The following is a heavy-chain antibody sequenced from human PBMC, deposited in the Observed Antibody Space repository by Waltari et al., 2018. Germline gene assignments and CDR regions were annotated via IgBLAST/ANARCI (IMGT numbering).Heavy chain of an antibody. CDR1: GYTFTSYD. J-gene: IGHJ6*03. CDR3: ASAPHYDFWSGYYPGYYYYMDV. D-gene: IGHD3-3*01. Sequence: GYTFTSYDINWVRQATGQGLEWMGWMNPNSGNTGYAQKFQGRVTITRNTSISTAYMELSSLRSEDTAVYYCASAPHYDFWSGYYPGYYYYMDVWGKGTTVTVSS. CDR2: MNPNSGNT. V-gene: IGHV1-8*03.